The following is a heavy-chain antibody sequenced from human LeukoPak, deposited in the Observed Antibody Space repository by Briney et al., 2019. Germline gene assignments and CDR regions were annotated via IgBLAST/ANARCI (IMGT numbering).Heavy chain of an antibody. CDR2: VYYSGST. V-gene: IGHV4-59*01. CDR3: ARAGYSYGYPYYYYGMDV. CDR1: GGSISSYY. D-gene: IGHD5-18*01. Sequence: SETLSLTCTVSGGSISSYYWSWIRQPPGKGLEWIGYVYYSGSTNYNPSLKSRVTISVDTSKNQFSLKLSSVTAADTAVYYCARAGYSYGYPYYYYGMDVWGQGTTVTVSS. J-gene: IGHJ6*02.